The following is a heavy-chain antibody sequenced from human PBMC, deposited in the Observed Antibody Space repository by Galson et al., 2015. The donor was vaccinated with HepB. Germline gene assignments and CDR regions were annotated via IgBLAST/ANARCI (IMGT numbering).Heavy chain of an antibody. V-gene: IGHV4-59*08. CDR3: ARGMKQWLDDYYYYGMDV. J-gene: IGHJ6*02. CDR1: GGSISSYY. Sequence: ETLSLTCTVSGGSISSYYWSWIRQPPGKGLEWIGYIYYSGSTNYNPSLKSRVTISVDTSKNQFSLKLSSVTAADTAVYYCARGMKQWLDDYYYYGMDVWGQGTTVTVSS. CDR2: IYYSGST. D-gene: IGHD6-19*01.